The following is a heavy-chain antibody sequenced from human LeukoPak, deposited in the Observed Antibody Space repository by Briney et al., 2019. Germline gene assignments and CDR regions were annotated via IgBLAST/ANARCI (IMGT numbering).Heavy chain of an antibody. J-gene: IGHJ3*01. V-gene: IGHV3-30*18. CDR3: AKDRSPVVLFDAFDV. D-gene: IGHD2-2*01. Sequence: SGGSLRLSCAASGFIFSSFGIHWVRQAPGKGLEWVAVISYDGGNKFYADSVKGRFSVSRDNSKSTLILQMNSLRVDDTAVYYCAKDRSPVVLFDAFDVWGQGTMVTVPS. CDR1: GFIFSSFG. CDR2: ISYDGGNK.